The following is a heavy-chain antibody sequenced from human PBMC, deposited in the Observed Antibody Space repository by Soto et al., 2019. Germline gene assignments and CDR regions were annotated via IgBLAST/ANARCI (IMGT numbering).Heavy chain of an antibody. J-gene: IGHJ5*02. CDR2: IGTLGDT. V-gene: IGHV3-13*01. CDR1: GFILSTHD. CDR3: VRGRSFDFASTPPPTFGP. Sequence: QLVASGGGLVQPWGSLRLSCVASGFILSTHDLHWVRDTPGEGLEWVSGIGTLGDTFYGASVKCRFTISRENAKNSLYLQMIGLTVGATAVYYCVRGRSFDFASTPPPTFGPWGQGTLVTVSS. D-gene: IGHD3-9*01.